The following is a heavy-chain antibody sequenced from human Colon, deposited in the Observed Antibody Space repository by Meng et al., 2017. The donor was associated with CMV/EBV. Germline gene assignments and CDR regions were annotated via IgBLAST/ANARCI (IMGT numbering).Heavy chain of an antibody. CDR1: GYTFTNYY. V-gene: IGHV1-46*01. Sequence: ASVKVSCKASGYTFTNYYMHWVRQAPGEGLEWMGIINPSGGSTSYAQKFQGRVTMTRDTSTSTVYMELSSLRSEDTAVFYCARSDYYGSGSYYFPLSYWGQGTLVTVSS. CDR3: ARSDYYGSGSYYFPLSY. D-gene: IGHD3-10*01. J-gene: IGHJ4*02. CDR2: INPSGGST.